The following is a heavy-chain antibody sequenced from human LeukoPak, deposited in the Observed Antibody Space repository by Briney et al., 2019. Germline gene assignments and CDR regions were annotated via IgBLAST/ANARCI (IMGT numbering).Heavy chain of an antibody. CDR3: ARDEGGRLQWHY. CDR2: IYYSGRT. CDR1: GGSISSYY. J-gene: IGHJ4*02. Sequence: SETLSLTCTVSGGSISSYYWTCIRQPPGKGLEWIGYIYYSGRTNYNPSLKRRVTISVDTSKNQFSLRLTSVTAADTAVYYCARDEGGRLQWHYWGQGTLVTVSS. V-gene: IGHV4-59*01. D-gene: IGHD4-11*01.